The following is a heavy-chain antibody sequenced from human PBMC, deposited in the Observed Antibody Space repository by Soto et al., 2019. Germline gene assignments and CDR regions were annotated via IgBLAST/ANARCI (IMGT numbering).Heavy chain of an antibody. V-gene: IGHV3-7*01. CDR1: GFTFSSYW. D-gene: IGHD3-3*01. CDR3: ARDRWGLDFWSGYYTSYMDV. Sequence: GGSLRLSCAASGFTFSSYWMSWVRQAPGKGLEWVANIKQDGSEKYYVDSVKGRFTISRDNAKNSLYLQMNSLRAEDTAVYYCARDRWGLDFWSGYYTSYMDVWGKGTTVTVSS. CDR2: IKQDGSEK. J-gene: IGHJ6*03.